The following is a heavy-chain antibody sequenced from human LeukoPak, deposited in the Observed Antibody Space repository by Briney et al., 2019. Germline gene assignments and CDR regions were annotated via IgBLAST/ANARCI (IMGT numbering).Heavy chain of an antibody. D-gene: IGHD2-21*02. Sequence: AGGTLRLSCAASGFTFSSYGMSWVRQAPGKGLEWVSAISGSGGSTYYADSVKGRFTISRDNSKNTLYLQMNSLRAEDTAVYYCASPLAYCGGDCYFFVGAEYFQHWGQGTLVTVSS. V-gene: IGHV3-23*01. J-gene: IGHJ1*01. CDR3: ASPLAYCGGDCYFFVGAEYFQH. CDR2: ISGSGGST. CDR1: GFTFSSYG.